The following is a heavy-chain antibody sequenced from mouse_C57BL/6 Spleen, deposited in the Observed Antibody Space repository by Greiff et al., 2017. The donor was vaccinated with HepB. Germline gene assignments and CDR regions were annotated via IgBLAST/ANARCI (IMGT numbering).Heavy chain of an antibody. V-gene: IGHV3-1*01. Sequence: VQLKESGPGMVKPSQSLSLTCTVTGYSITSGYDWHWIRHFPGNKLEWMGYISYSGSTNYNPSLKSRISITHDTSKNHFFLKLNSVTTEDTATYYCARAYYSNSFAYWGQGTLVTVSA. CDR1: GYSITSGYD. J-gene: IGHJ3*01. CDR3: ARAYYSNSFAY. D-gene: IGHD2-5*01. CDR2: ISYSGST.